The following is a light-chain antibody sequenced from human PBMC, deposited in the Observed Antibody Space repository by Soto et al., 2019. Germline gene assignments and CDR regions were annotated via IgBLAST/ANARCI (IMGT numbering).Light chain of an antibody. J-gene: IGKJ1*01. Sequence: EAVLTQSPATLSVSPGERATLSCRASQSVATNLAWYQQRPGQAPRLLIYGASKRAVGLPARFSGSGSGTEFPLPITRLQSEDFAVYYCQQYNNWPQTFGQGTKVEIK. CDR1: QSVATN. CDR2: GAS. CDR3: QQYNNWPQT. V-gene: IGKV3-15*01.